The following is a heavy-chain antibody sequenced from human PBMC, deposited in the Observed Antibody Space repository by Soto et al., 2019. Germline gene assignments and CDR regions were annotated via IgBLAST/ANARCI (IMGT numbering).Heavy chain of an antibody. CDR1: GYSFTSLD. Sequence: QVQLVQSGAEVREPGASVKVSCKASGYSFTSLDINWVRQTAGQGLEWKGWMQPSTGRTGYAQKFQGRVTMTRDTSITTAYMELTTLTSDDTAFYYCARGVSAGVDYWGQGTLVTVSS. CDR2: MQPSTGRT. V-gene: IGHV1-8*01. D-gene: IGHD1-26*01. CDR3: ARGVSAGVDY. J-gene: IGHJ4*02.